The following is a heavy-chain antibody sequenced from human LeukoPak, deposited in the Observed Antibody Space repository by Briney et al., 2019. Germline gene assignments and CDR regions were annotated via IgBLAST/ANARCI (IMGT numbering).Heavy chain of an antibody. CDR1: GFTFSSYG. D-gene: IGHD3-22*01. CDR2: INGRGGST. J-gene: IGHJ3*02. V-gene: IGHV3-23*01. CDR3: AKVVSYYYDSSSYSLDAFDI. Sequence: SGGSLRLSCAASGFTFSSYGMNCVRQAPGKGLEWVSGINGRGGSTYYADSVKGRFTLYRDNYKNTLYLQMNSLRGEDTAVYYCAKVVSYYYDSSSYSLDAFDIWGQGTMVTVSS.